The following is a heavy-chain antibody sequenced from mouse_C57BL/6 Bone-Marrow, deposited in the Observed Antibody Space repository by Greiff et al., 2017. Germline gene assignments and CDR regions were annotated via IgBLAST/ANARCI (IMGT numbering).Heavy chain of an antibody. CDR3: ARYDYDGYYYAMDY. Sequence: QVQLQQSGPELVKPGASVKISCKASGYAFSSSWMNWVKQRPGKGLEWIGRIYPGDGDTNYNGTFKGKATLTADKSSSTAYMQLSSLTSEDSAVYFCARYDYDGYYYAMDYWGQGTSVTVSS. V-gene: IGHV1-82*01. CDR1: GYAFSSSW. CDR2: IYPGDGDT. D-gene: IGHD2-4*01. J-gene: IGHJ4*01.